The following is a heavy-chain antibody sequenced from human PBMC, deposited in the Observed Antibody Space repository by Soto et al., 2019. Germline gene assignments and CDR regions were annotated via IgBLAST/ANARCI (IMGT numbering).Heavy chain of an antibody. D-gene: IGHD3-3*01. CDR2: IYSGGST. CDR3: AKDRNFGVVIISVFDY. CDR1: GFTVSSNY. Sequence: GGSLRLSCAASGFTVSSNYMSWVRQAPGKGLEWVSVIYSGGSTYYADSVKGRFTISRDNSKNTLYLQMNSLRAEDTAVYYCAKDRNFGVVIISVFDYWGQGTLVTVSS. J-gene: IGHJ4*02. V-gene: IGHV3-53*01.